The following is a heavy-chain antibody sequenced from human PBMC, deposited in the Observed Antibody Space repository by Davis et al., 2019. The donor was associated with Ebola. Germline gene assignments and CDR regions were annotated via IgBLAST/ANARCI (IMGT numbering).Heavy chain of an antibody. J-gene: IGHJ1*01. CDR2: ISGSGGKT. CDR1: GFTFGNYG. Sequence: PGGSLRLSCAASGFTFGNYGMSWVRQAPGKGLDWVAYISGSGGKTYYADTVVGRFTISRDNSKNTLYLQMNSLRAEDTAVYYCARDRQHSGWYKHFQHWGQGTLVTVSS. D-gene: IGHD6-19*01. CDR3: ARDRQHSGWYKHFQH. V-gene: IGHV3-23*01.